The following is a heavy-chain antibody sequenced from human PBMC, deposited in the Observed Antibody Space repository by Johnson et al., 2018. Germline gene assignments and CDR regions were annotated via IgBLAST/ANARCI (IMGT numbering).Heavy chain of an antibody. CDR1: GYHFKDYW. CDR3: ARHPGSSYFKVFDY. Sequence: VQLVQSGAEVKKPGESLKISCKTSGYHFKDYWIAWVRQMPGKGLEWMGVIYPGDFDTKYSPSFQGQVTISADRSMNTASLPWSSLEASDTAMYFCARHPGSSYFKVFDYWGQGTLVTVSS. CDR2: IYPGDFDT. V-gene: IGHV5-51*01. D-gene: IGHD3-10*01. J-gene: IGHJ4*02.